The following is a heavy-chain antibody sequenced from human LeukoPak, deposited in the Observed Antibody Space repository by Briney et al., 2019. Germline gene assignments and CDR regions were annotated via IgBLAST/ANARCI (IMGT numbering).Heavy chain of an antibody. CDR2: IYTSGST. J-gene: IGHJ4*02. Sequence: SETLSLTCTVSGGSISSYYWSWIRQPAGKGLEWIGRIYTSGSTNYNPSLKSRVTMSVDTSKNQFSPKLSSVTAADTAVYYCARAIRYCSSTSCYWGTFDYWGQGTLVTVSS. D-gene: IGHD2-2*01. V-gene: IGHV4-4*07. CDR3: ARAIRYCSSTSCYWGTFDY. CDR1: GGSISSYY.